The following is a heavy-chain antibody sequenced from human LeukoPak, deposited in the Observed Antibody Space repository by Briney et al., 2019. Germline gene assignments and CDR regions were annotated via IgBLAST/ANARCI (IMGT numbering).Heavy chain of an antibody. CDR2: IEYDGSDK. CDR3: TITPSSGLDY. V-gene: IGHV3-30*02. D-gene: IGHD6-19*01. Sequence: PGGSLRLSCAASGFTFSSYGMHWVRQTPGKGLEWVAFIEYDGSDKFYADSLKGRFTISRDNSKNTLYLQMSSLRADDTAVYYCTITPSSGLDYWVQGTLVTVSS. CDR1: GFTFSSYG. J-gene: IGHJ4*02.